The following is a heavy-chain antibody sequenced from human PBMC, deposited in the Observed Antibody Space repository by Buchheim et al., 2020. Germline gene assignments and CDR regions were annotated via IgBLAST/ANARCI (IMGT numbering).Heavy chain of an antibody. V-gene: IGHV4-39*07. CDR2: INYSGGA. CDR3: AREGWGAKSEDDD. D-gene: IGHD3-16*01. CDR1: GDSIRSSAYF. J-gene: IGHJ4*02. Sequence: HLHLQESGPGLEKPSETLSLTCSVSGDSIRSSAYFWGWIRQSPGRALEWIVSINYSGGAIYNPSLESRVTMSLDTSTNKLSLKLHSVTAADTAVYYCAREGWGAKSEDDDWGPGTL.